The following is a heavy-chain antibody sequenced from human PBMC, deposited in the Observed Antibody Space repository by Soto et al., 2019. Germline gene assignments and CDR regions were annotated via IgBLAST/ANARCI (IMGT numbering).Heavy chain of an antibody. J-gene: IGHJ4*02. D-gene: IGHD6-19*01. V-gene: IGHV4-59*01. CDR1: GGSITSFY. Sequence: QVQLRESGPGLVKPSETLSLTCTVSGGSITSFYWSWVRQPPGKGLEWIGYIYYNGNTNYNPSLKSRVTISVDTSKNQFSLYLSSVTAADTAVYYCTRGSSGWFPRPLDYWGQGTLVTVFS. CDR3: TRGSSGWFPRPLDY. CDR2: IYYNGNT.